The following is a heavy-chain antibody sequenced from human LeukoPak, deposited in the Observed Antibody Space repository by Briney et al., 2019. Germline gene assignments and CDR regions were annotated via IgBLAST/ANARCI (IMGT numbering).Heavy chain of an antibody. CDR2: ISASSAYI. Sequence: GGSLRLSCAASGFTFSGFGMDWVRQAPGKGLEWVSSISASSAYIYYADSVRGRFTISRDNAQNSLYLQMNSLTAEDTAVYYCVTERDCGRSSCVAYYFDYWGLGTLVTVSS. CDR1: GFTFSGFG. V-gene: IGHV3-21*01. CDR3: VTERDCGRSSCVAYYFDY. D-gene: IGHD2-2*01. J-gene: IGHJ4*02.